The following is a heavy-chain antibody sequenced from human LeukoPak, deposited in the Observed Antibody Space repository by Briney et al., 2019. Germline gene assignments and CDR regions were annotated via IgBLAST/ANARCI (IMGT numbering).Heavy chain of an antibody. CDR1: GYTFTGYY. Sequence: ASVTVSCKASGYTFTGYYMHWVRQAPGQGLEWMGRINPNSGGTNYAQKFQGRVTMTRDTSISTAYMELSRLRSDDTAVYYCARGDYSSGWRYYFDYWGQGTLVTVSS. D-gene: IGHD6-19*01. J-gene: IGHJ4*02. CDR3: ARGDYSSGWRYYFDY. V-gene: IGHV1-2*06. CDR2: INPNSGGT.